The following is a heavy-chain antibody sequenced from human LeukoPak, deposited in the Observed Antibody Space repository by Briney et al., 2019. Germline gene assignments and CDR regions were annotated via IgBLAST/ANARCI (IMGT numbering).Heavy chain of an antibody. Sequence: GGSLRLSCAASGFTFTIYAMSWVRQVPGKGLEWVSGINWSGGSTGYADPLRGRFTISRDNAKNSLYLQMDSLRAEDTALYYCARAPITSPFYFDYWGQGTLVTVSS. CDR1: GFTFTIYA. V-gene: IGHV3-20*04. CDR3: ARAPITSPFYFDY. D-gene: IGHD2-2*01. CDR2: INWSGGST. J-gene: IGHJ4*02.